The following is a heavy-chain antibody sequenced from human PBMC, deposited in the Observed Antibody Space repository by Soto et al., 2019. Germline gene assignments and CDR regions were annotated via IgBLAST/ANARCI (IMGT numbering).Heavy chain of an antibody. Sequence: GGSLRLSCVVSGFIFNTHAMGWVRQVPGKGLEWVSAISGGGGPTYDAESVTGRFTISGDNSKNTLYLRMNSVRDEDTAVFYCAIPPEYCNGATWYFPFYYWGQGTLVTVSS. D-gene: IGHD2-15*01. CDR3: AIPPEYCNGATWYFPFYY. V-gene: IGHV3-23*01. CDR2: ISGGGGPT. J-gene: IGHJ4*02. CDR1: GFIFNTHA.